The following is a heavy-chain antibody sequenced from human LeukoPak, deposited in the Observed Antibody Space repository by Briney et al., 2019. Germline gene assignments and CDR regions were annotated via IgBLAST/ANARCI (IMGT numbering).Heavy chain of an antibody. CDR3: ARDAITMVRGVISP. Sequence: PGGSLRLSCAASGSTFSSYSMNWVRQAPGKGLEWVSSISSSSSYIYYADSVKGRFTISRDNAKNSLYLQMNSLRAEDTAVYYCARDAITMVRGVISPWGQGTLVTVSS. D-gene: IGHD3-10*01. J-gene: IGHJ5*02. CDR2: ISSSSSYI. V-gene: IGHV3-21*01. CDR1: GSTFSSYS.